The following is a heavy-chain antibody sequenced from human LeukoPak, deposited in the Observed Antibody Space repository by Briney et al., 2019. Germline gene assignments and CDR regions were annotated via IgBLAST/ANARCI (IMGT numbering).Heavy chain of an antibody. CDR2: INHSGST. D-gene: IGHD2-2*02. J-gene: IGHJ4*02. V-gene: IGHV4-34*01. CDR3: ARALGYCSSTSCYIDY. CDR1: GGSFSGYY. Sequence: SETLSLTCAVYGGSFSGYYWNWIRQPPGKGLEWIGEINHSGSTNYNPSLKSRVTISVDTSKNQFSLKLSSVTAADTAVYYCARALGYCSSTSCYIDYWGQGTLVTVSS.